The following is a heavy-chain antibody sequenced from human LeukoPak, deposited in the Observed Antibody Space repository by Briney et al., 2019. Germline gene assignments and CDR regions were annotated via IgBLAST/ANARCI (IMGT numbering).Heavy chain of an antibody. J-gene: IGHJ5*02. Sequence: ASVKVSCKASGYTLPSYDINWVRQATGQGLEWMGWMNPNSGNTGYAQKFQGRVTITRNTSISTAYVELSSLRSEDTAVYYCASSIAVAGTGWFDPWGQGTLVTVSS. CDR2: MNPNSGNT. CDR1: GYTLPSYD. D-gene: IGHD6-19*01. CDR3: ASSIAVAGTGWFDP. V-gene: IGHV1-8*03.